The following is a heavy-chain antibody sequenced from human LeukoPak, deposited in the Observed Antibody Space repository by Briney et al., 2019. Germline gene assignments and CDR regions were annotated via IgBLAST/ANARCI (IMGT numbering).Heavy chain of an antibody. V-gene: IGHV3-30*03. CDR1: GFTFSIYG. J-gene: IGHJ4*02. Sequence: GRSLRLSCAASGFTFSIYGMHWVRQAPGKGLEWVAVISYDGSTKYYEDSVKGRFTISRDNSKNTLYLQMNSLRAEDTAVYYCATRGGYCSSTCCPYYFDYWGPGTLVTVSS. CDR2: ISYDGSTK. CDR3: ATRGGYCSSTCCPYYFDY. D-gene: IGHD2-2*01.